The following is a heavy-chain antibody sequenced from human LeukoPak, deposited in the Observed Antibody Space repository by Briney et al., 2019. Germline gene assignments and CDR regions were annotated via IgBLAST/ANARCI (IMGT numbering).Heavy chain of an antibody. CDR2: IKQDGSAK. V-gene: IGHV3-7*01. D-gene: IGHD3-22*01. J-gene: IGHJ4*02. Sequence: GGSLRLSCAASGFTFSTYWMTWVRQAPGKGLEWVANIKQDGSAKYYVDSLRGRFSISRDNVKNSLFLQMNSLSAEDTAVYYCARCPYGSTGYYSVPSHLDYWGQGTLVTVSS. CDR3: ARCPYGSTGYYSVPSHLDY. CDR1: GFTFSTYW.